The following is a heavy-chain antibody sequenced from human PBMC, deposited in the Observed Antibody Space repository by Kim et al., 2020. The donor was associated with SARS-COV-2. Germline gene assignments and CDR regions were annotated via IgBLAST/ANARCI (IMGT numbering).Heavy chain of an antibody. CDR3: TKGLQGSYLD. CDR2: DAT. D-gene: IGHD3-10*01. V-gene: IGHV3-23*01. J-gene: IGHJ1*01. Sequence: DATYYSDSGKGRFTISRDDSKNTVYLQMDRLRGEDTAIYYCTKGLQGSYLDWGQGTLVSVSS.